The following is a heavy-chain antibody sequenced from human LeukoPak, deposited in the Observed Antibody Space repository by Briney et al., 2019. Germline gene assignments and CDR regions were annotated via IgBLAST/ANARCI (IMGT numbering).Heavy chain of an antibody. J-gene: IGHJ3*02. Sequence: GGSLRLSCAASGFTFSTYSMNWVRQAPGKGLEWVSYITSRSTNTYYADSVKGRFTISRDNAKNSLYLQMNSLRAEDTAVYYCARERLTVVPAAGGAFDIWGQGTMVTVSS. CDR1: GFTFSTYS. CDR3: ARERLTVVPAAGGAFDI. CDR2: ITSRSTNT. D-gene: IGHD2-2*01. V-gene: IGHV3-48*01.